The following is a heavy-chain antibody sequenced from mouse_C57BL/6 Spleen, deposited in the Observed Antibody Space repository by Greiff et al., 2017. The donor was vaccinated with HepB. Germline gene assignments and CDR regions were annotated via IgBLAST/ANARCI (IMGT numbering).Heavy chain of an antibody. V-gene: IGHV1-80*01. CDR3: ARTVVKRYCDV. CDR2: IYPGDGDT. CDR1: GYAFSSYW. Sequence: VQLQQSGAELVKPGASVKISCKASGYAFSSYWMNWVKQRPGKGLEWIGQIYPGDGDTNYNGKFKGKATLTADKSSGTAYMQLSSLTSGESAVYFCARTVVKRYCDVWGTGTTVTVSS. D-gene: IGHD2-12*01. J-gene: IGHJ1*03.